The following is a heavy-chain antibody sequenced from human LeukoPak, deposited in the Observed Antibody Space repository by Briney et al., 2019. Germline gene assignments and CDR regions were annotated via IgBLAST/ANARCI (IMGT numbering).Heavy chain of an antibody. Sequence: ASVKVSCKASGYTFTDYYMHWVRQAPEQGLEWMGWIYPKSGATNSAQKFQGRVTMTRDTSISTVYLGVTRLNSDDTAVFYCARSVSSSHYWYFDLWGRGTLVTVSS. D-gene: IGHD6-6*01. V-gene: IGHV1-2*02. CDR2: IYPKSGAT. J-gene: IGHJ2*01. CDR1: GYTFTDYY. CDR3: ARSVSSSHYWYFDL.